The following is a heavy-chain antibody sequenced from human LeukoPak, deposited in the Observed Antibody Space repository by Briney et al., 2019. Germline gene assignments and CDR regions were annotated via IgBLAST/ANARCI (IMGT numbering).Heavy chain of an antibody. CDR3: ATFSNYDPPFDY. D-gene: IGHD4-11*01. V-gene: IGHV3-7*01. Sequence: PGGSLRLSCAASGFTFSGYWMTWVRQAPGKGLEWVANIKEDGREKYYVDSVKGRFTISRDNAESSLYLQMNSLRAEDTALYYCATFSNYDPPFDYWGQGTLVTVSS. CDR1: GFTFSGYW. CDR2: IKEDGREK. J-gene: IGHJ4*02.